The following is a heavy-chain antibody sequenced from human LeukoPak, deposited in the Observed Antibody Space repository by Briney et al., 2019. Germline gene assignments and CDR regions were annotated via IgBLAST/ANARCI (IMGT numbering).Heavy chain of an antibody. D-gene: IGHD4-17*01. CDR2: INGDGSST. J-gene: IGHJ4*02. CDR1: GFTFTYYW. Sequence: GGSLRLSCAASGFTFTYYWMHWVRQAPGKGLVWVARINGDGSSTNYADSVKGRFTISRDNAKNTLYLQMDSLRAEDTAVYYCANDDFGASGLPDYWGQGTLVTVSS. V-gene: IGHV3-74*01. CDR3: ANDDFGASGLPDY.